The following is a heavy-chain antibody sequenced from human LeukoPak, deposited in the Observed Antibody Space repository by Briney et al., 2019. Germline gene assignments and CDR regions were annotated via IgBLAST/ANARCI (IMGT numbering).Heavy chain of an antibody. J-gene: IGHJ6*02. CDR3: ARGATEMIVVDRSTYYYYYYGMDV. Sequence: GGSLRLSCAASGFTFSSYGMHWVRQAPGKGLEWVAVIWYDGSNKYYADSVKGRFTISRDNSKNTLYLQMNSLRAEDTAAYYCARGATEMIVVDRSTYYYYYYGMDVWGQGTTVTVSS. V-gene: IGHV3-33*01. D-gene: IGHD3-22*01. CDR1: GFTFSSYG. CDR2: IWYDGSNK.